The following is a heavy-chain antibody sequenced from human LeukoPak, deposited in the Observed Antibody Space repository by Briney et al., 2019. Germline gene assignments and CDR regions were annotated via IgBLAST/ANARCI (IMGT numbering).Heavy chain of an antibody. CDR3: AGTYYYDSSGYYFPGYQYY. J-gene: IGHJ4*02. V-gene: IGHV4-39*01. Sequence: SETLSLTCTVSGGSISSSSYYWGWIRQPPGKGPEWIGSIYYSGSTYYNPSLKSRVTISVDTSKNQFSLKLSSVTAADTAVYYCAGTYYYDSSGYYFPGYQYYWGQGTLVTVSS. CDR1: GGSISSSSYY. D-gene: IGHD3-22*01. CDR2: IYYSGST.